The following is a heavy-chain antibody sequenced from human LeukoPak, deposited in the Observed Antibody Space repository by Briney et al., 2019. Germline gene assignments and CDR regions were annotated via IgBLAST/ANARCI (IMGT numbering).Heavy chain of an antibody. CDR1: GFTFSSYS. CDR3: ARPSPPGDGYNPCDY. D-gene: IGHD5-24*01. V-gene: IGHV3-48*04. Sequence: GGSLRLSCAASGFTFSSYSMNWVRQAPGKGLEWVSYISSSSSTIYYADSVKGRFTISRDNAKNSLYLQMNSLRPEDTAVYYCARPSPPGDGYNPCDYWGPGALVIVSS. CDR2: ISSSSSTI. J-gene: IGHJ4*02.